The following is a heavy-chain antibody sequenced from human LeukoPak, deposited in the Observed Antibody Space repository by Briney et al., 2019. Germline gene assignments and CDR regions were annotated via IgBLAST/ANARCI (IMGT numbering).Heavy chain of an antibody. D-gene: IGHD6-19*01. CDR2: IYYSGST. Sequence: SETLSLTCTVSGGSISSYYWSWIRQPPGKGLEWIGYIYYSGSTNYNPSLKSRVTISVDTSKNQFSLKLSSVTAADTAVYYCARLVSSGWARDYYYYYGMDVWGQGTTVTVSS. CDR3: ARLVSSGWARDYYYYYGMDV. CDR1: GGSISSYY. J-gene: IGHJ6*02. V-gene: IGHV4-59*08.